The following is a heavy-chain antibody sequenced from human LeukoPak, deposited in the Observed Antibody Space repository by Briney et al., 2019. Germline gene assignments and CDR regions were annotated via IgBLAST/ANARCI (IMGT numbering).Heavy chain of an antibody. J-gene: IGHJ6*03. CDR2: INHSGST. D-gene: IGHD2-15*01. CDR3: ARRRVVAAKSYYYYYYMDV. V-gene: IGHV4-34*01. Sequence: SETLSLTCAVYGGSFSGYYWSWIRQPPGKGLEWIGEINHSGSTNYNPSLKSRVTISVDTSKNQFSLKLSSVTAADTAVYYCARRRVVAAKSYYYYYYMDVWGKGTTVTVSS. CDR1: GGSFSGYY.